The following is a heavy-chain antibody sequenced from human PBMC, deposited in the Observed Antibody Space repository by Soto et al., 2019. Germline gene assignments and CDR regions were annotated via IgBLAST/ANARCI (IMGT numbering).Heavy chain of an antibody. J-gene: IGHJ4*02. D-gene: IGHD5-18*01. CDR1: GLTFSTSW. V-gene: IGHV3-7*05. Sequence: EVQLVESGGGLVQPGGSLRLSCAASGLTFSTSWMSWVRQAPGKGLEWVANIKEDGSEKYYLVSLKGRFTISRDNAKNSLYLKTNSLRGEDTAVYYCASLRGVYSDGFHFDYWGQGTLVTVSS. CDR3: ASLRGVYSDGFHFDY. CDR2: IKEDGSEK.